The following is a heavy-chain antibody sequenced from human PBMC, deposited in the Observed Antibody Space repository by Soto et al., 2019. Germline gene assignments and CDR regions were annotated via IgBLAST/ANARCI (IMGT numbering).Heavy chain of an antibody. V-gene: IGHV2-5*01. CDR3: SHLYNWNYFDY. CDR2: IYWNDDK. D-gene: IGHD1-20*01. Sequence: QITLKESGPTLVKPTQTLTLTCTFSGFSLTTSGVGVGWIRQPPGKALEWLALIYWNDDKRYSPSLKSRLTITKDTSKNQVVLTMTNMDPVYTATYYCSHLYNWNYFDYWGQGTLVTVSS. CDR1: GFSLTTSGVG. J-gene: IGHJ4*02.